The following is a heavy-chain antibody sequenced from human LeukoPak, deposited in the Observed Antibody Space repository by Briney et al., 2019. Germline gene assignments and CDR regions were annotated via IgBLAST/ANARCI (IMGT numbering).Heavy chain of an antibody. CDR1: GGSISSSSYY. J-gene: IGHJ4*02. D-gene: IGHD3-22*01. CDR3: ARESMIVVARDY. Sequence: PSETLSLTCTVSGGSISSSSYYWGWIRQPPGKGLEWIGSIYYSGSTYYNPSLKSRVTISVDTSKNQFSLKLSSVTAADTAVYYCARESMIVVARDYWGQGTLVTVSS. V-gene: IGHV4-39*07. CDR2: IYYSGST.